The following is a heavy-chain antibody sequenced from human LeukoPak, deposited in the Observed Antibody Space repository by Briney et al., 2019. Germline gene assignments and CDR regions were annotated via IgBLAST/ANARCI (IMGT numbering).Heavy chain of an antibody. CDR1: GGSININTYY. J-gene: IGHJ3*02. CDR3: AREGPRIFGVVGNAFDI. CDR2: IYYSGST. V-gene: IGHV4-39*02. D-gene: IGHD3-3*01. Sequence: SETLSLTCAVSGGSININTYYWGWIRQPPGKGLEWIGSIYYSGSTYYNPSLKSRVTISVNMSKNQFSQKLSSVTAADTAVYYCAREGPRIFGVVGNAFDIWGQGTMVTVSS.